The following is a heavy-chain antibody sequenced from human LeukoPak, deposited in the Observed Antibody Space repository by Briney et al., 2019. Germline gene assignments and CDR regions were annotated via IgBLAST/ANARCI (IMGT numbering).Heavy chain of an antibody. CDR2: IYYSGGT. J-gene: IGHJ4*02. CDR3: ARIVGYSYGYSDY. Sequence: SETLSLTFTVPGGSVSSSSYFWGWIRQPRGKGLEWIGSIYYSGGTYYNPSLKRRDSISVDTYKNPFSLQLTSVPAAVPAVYYCARIVGYSYGYSDYWGQGTLVTVSS. D-gene: IGHD5-18*01. V-gene: IGHV4-39*02. CDR1: GGSVSSSSYF.